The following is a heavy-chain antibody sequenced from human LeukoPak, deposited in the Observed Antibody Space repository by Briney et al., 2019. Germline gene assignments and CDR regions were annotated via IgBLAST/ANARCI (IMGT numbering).Heavy chain of an antibody. Sequence: GGSLRVSCAASGFTFSTYWMHWVRQAPGEGLVWVSRINSDDSIINYADSVKGRFTISRDNAKNTLYLQMNSLRAEDTAVYYCARDRESLYYDILTTTNWFDPWGQGTLVTVSS. V-gene: IGHV3-74*01. CDR2: INSDDSII. CDR3: ARDRESLYYDILTTTNWFDP. CDR1: GFTFSTYW. D-gene: IGHD3-9*01. J-gene: IGHJ5*02.